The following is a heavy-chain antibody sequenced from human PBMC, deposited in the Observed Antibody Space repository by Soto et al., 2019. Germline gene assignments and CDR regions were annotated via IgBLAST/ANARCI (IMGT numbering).Heavy chain of an antibody. Sequence: PSDTLSLTCTVSGGSMCSYYWSWIRQPPGKGLEWIGYIYYSGSTNYNPSLKSRVTISVDTSKNQFSLKLSSVTAADTAVYYCARKRGGRSGWFDPWGQGTLVTVSS. V-gene: IGHV4-59*07. CDR3: ARKRGGRSGWFDP. J-gene: IGHJ5*02. D-gene: IGHD1-26*01. CDR2: IYYSGST. CDR1: GGSMCSYY.